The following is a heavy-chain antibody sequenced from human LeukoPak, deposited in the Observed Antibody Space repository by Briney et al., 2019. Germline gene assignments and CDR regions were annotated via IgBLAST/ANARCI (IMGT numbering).Heavy chain of an antibody. J-gene: IGHJ3*02. CDR2: INWNGGST. CDR1: GFTFDDYG. V-gene: IGHV3-20*04. Sequence: GGSLRLSCAASGFTFDDYGMSWVRQAPGKGLEWVSGINWNGGSTGYADSVKGRFTISRHNAKNSLYLQMNSLRAEDTALYYCARFVVGYDAFDIWGQGTMVTVSS. D-gene: IGHD2-15*01. CDR3: ARFVVGYDAFDI.